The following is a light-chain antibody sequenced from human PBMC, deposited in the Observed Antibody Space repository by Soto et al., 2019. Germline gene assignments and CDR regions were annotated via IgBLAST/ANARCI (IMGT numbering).Light chain of an antibody. V-gene: IGKV1-9*01. CDR1: QGIYSA. J-gene: IGKJ4*01. CDR2: AAS. CDR3: QQLNNYPLT. Sequence: DIQLTQSPSFLSASVGDRVTITCRASQGIYSALAWYQQKPGKAPKLLIYAASNLQSGVPSGFSGSGSGTEFTLTISSLQPEDFATYYCQQLNNYPLTFGGGTKVEIK.